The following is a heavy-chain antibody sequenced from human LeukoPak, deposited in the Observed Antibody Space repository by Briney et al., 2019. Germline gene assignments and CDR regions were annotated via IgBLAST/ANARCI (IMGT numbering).Heavy chain of an antibody. CDR2: ISYDGSNK. CDR3: ARGPGDRGLDY. Sequence: GGSLRLSCAASGFTFSSYAMHWVRQAPGMGLEWVAVISYDGSNKYYADSVKGRFTISRDNSKNTLYLQMNSLRAEDTAVYYCARGPGDRGLDYWGQGTPVTVSS. CDR1: GFTFSSYA. J-gene: IGHJ4*02. V-gene: IGHV3-30*04. D-gene: IGHD3-10*01.